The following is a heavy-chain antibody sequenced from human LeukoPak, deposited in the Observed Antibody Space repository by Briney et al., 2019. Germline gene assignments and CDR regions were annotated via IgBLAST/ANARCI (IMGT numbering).Heavy chain of an antibody. Sequence: GGSLRLSCAASGFTFNSYSMNWVRQAPGKGLEWVSFISSSSSTIYYADSVKGRFTISRDNAKNSLYLQMNSLRAEDTAVHYCARDSGYYDSSGYEGFGAFDIWGQGTMVTVSS. D-gene: IGHD3-22*01. CDR2: ISSSSSTI. CDR1: GFTFNSYS. CDR3: ARDSGYYDSSGYEGFGAFDI. J-gene: IGHJ3*02. V-gene: IGHV3-48*04.